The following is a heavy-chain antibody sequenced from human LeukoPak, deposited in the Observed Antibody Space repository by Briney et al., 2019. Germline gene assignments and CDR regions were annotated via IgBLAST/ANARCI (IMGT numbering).Heavy chain of an antibody. J-gene: IGHJ4*02. V-gene: IGHV4-34*01. Sequence: SETLSLTCAVYGGSFSGYYWSWIRQPPGKGLEWIGEINHSGSTNYNPSLKSRVTISVDTSKNQFSLMLSSVTAADTAVYYCARVSYYDSSGYYSFDYWGQGTLVTVSS. CDR3: ARVSYYDSSGYYSFDY. CDR1: GGSFSGYY. D-gene: IGHD3-22*01. CDR2: INHSGST.